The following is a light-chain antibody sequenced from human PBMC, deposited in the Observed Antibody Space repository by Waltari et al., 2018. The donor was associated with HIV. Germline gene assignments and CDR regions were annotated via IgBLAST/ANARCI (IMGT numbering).Light chain of an antibody. V-gene: IGLV1-47*01. CDR3: SAWDDGLDGLLV. Sequence: HSVLTQPPSASGTPGQRVTISCSGSSSNIGSNDVDWYQQLPGTPPKLLIYRNDQRPSGVPDRFAGTKSGTSASLAISGLRSEDEADYYFSAWDDGLDGLLVFGGGTKLTVL. J-gene: IGLJ3*02. CDR1: SSNIGSND. CDR2: RND.